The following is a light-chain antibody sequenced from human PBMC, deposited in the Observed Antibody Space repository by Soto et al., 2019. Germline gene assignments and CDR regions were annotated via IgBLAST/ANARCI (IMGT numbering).Light chain of an antibody. CDR2: DVT. CDR3: CSYAGVYTFV. Sequence: QSVLTQPRSVSGSPGQSVTISCTGSSSDVGTYDYVSWYQQHPGKAPRLIILDVTKRPSGVPDRFSGSKSANTASLTISGLQAEDEADYYCCSYAGVYTFVFGTGTKVTVL. CDR1: SSDVGTYDY. V-gene: IGLV2-11*01. J-gene: IGLJ1*01.